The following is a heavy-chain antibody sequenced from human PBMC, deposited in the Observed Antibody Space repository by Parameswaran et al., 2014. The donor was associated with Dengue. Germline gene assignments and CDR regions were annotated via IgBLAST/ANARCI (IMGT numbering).Heavy chain of an antibody. Sequence: SETLSLTCTVSGGSISSSSYYWGWIRQPPGKGLEWIGSIYYSGSTYYNPSLKSRVTISVDTSKNQFSLKLSSVTAADTAVYYCARRPFIAVAGPFYFDYWGQGTLVTVSS. CDR2: IYYSGST. CDR3: ARRPFIAVAGPFYFDY. J-gene: IGHJ4*02. CDR1: GGSISSSSYY. V-gene: IGHV4-39*01. D-gene: IGHD6-19*01.